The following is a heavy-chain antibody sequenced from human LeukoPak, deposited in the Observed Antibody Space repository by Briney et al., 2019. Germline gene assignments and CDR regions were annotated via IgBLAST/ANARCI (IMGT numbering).Heavy chain of an antibody. CDR2: VFDSGST. Sequence: SETLSLTCSVSGASFSTNYWSWIRQPPGRGLEWIGYVFDSGSTNYNPSLKSRVTISVDTSTKQYSLRLSSVTAADTAVYYCARLYQQSKWKYYYYYMDVWGKGTAVTVSS. V-gene: IGHV4-59*01. CDR3: ARLYQQSKWKYYYYYMDV. J-gene: IGHJ6*03. D-gene: IGHD1-1*01. CDR1: GASFSTNY.